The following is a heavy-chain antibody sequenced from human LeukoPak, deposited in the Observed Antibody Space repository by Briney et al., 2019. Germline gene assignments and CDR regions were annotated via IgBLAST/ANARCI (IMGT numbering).Heavy chain of an antibody. J-gene: IGHJ4*02. CDR1: GFTVNSNY. D-gene: IGHD3-22*01. CDR3: ARGVASYYYDSSGYYYHYYFDY. CDR2: IYSGGST. Sequence: PGGSLRLSCAASGFTVNSNYMSWVRQAPGKGLEWVSVIYSGGSTYYADSVKGRFTISRHNSKNTLYLQMNSLRAEDTAVYYCARGVASYYYDSSGYYYHYYFDYWGQGTLVTVSS. V-gene: IGHV3-53*04.